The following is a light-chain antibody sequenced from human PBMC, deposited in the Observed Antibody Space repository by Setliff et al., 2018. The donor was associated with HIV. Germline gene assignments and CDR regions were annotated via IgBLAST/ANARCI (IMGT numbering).Light chain of an antibody. Sequence: QSALTQPASVSGSPGQSITISCTGTSSDVGGYSHVSWYQQHPGKAPKLIIYEVRNRPSGVSNRFSGSKSGNTASLTILGLQAEDEADYFCAAWDDNVSGYVFGTGTKVTVL. CDR1: SSDVGGYSH. J-gene: IGLJ1*01. CDR3: AAWDDNVSGYV. CDR2: EVR. V-gene: IGLV2-14*01.